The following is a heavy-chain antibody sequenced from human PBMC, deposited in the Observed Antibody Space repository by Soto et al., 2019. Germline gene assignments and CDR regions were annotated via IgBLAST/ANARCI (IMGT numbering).Heavy chain of an antibody. Sequence: ASVKVSCKASGYTFTSYGISWVRQAPGQGLEWMGWISAYNGNTNYAQKLQGRVTMTTDTSTSTAYMELRSLRSDDTVVYYCARGGPDYGGNSDAFDIWGQGTMVTVSS. CDR3: ARGGPDYGGNSDAFDI. D-gene: IGHD4-17*01. V-gene: IGHV1-18*01. CDR2: ISAYNGNT. J-gene: IGHJ3*02. CDR1: GYTFTSYG.